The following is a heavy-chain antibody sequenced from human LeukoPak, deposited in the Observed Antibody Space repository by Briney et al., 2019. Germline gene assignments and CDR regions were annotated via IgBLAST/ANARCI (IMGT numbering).Heavy chain of an antibody. Sequence: GGSLRLSCEASGFTLSTYWMNWVRQVPGKGLDWVANINPDGSGKRYVDSVKGQFTIARDNADNSLSLQMNSLRAEDTAVYYCASWGAGGSSWGQGTLVTVSS. CDR3: ASWGAGGSS. J-gene: IGHJ5*02. D-gene: IGHD2-15*01. CDR1: GFTLSTYW. V-gene: IGHV3-7*01. CDR2: INPDGSGK.